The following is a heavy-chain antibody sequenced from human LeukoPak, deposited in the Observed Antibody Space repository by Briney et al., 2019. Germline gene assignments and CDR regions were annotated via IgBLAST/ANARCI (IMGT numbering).Heavy chain of an antibody. J-gene: IGHJ6*03. CDR1: GGSFSGYY. Sequence: PSETLSLTCAVYGGSFSGYYWSWIRQPPGKGLEWIGEINHSGSTNYNPSLKSRVTISVDTSKNQLSLKLSSVTAADTAVYYCARHVGYYYDSSGYYSPLYYYYYMDVWGKGTTVTISS. CDR2: INHSGST. CDR3: ARHVGYYYDSSGYYSPLYYYYYMDV. D-gene: IGHD3-22*01. V-gene: IGHV4-34*01.